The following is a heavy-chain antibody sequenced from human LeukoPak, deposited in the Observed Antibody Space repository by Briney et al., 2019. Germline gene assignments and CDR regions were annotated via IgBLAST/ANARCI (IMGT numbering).Heavy chain of an antibody. V-gene: IGHV5-51*01. Sequence: GESLKISCQGSGYSFINYWIGWVRQMPGKGLEWMGIIYPGDSETRYSPSFQGQVTISADKSISTAYLQWSSLSASDTAMHYCARHRGYSYGYGDYWRQGTLVTVSS. D-gene: IGHD5-18*01. CDR3: ARHRGYSYGYGDY. CDR2: IYPGDSET. CDR1: GYSFINYW. J-gene: IGHJ4*02.